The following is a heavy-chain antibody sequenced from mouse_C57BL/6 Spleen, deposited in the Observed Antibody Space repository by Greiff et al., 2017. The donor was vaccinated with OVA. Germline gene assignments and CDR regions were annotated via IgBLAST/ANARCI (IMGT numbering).Heavy chain of an antibody. V-gene: IGHV1-82*01. J-gene: IGHJ4*01. CDR2: IYPGDGNT. D-gene: IGHD4-1*01. CDR3: ARTGTSYSMDY. CDR1: GYAFRSSC. Sequence: VQLQESGPELVKPGASVKISCKASGYAFRSSCMNWVKQRPGQGLEWIGRIYPGDGNTNYTGKFKGKATLTADKSSNTAYMQLSSLTSEDSAVYYCARTGTSYSMDYWGQGTTVTVSS.